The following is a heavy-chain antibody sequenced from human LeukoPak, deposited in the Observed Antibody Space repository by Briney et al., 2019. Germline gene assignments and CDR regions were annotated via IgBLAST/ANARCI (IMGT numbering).Heavy chain of an antibody. CDR2: IYYTGST. CDR1: GGSLSSSRYY. J-gene: IGHJ4*02. V-gene: IGHV4-39*01. Sequence: SETLSLTCTVSGGSLSSSRYYWGWIRQPPGEGLEWLVSIYYTGSTYYSPSLKSRVTISADTSKNEFSLKLSSVTAAGTAVYYCTSEIRSASNYWGQGTLVSVSS. CDR3: TSEIRSASNY.